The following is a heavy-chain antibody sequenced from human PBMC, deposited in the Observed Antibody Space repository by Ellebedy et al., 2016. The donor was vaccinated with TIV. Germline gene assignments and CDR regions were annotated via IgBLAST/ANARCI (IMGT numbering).Heavy chain of an antibody. D-gene: IGHD6-19*01. V-gene: IGHV1-18*04. J-gene: IGHJ5*02. CDR2: NSGLNGKT. CDR3: ARDNTVGGTNWFDP. CDR1: GYSFTSYY. Sequence: AASVKVSCKASGYSFTSYYMHWVRQAPGQGLEWTGRNSGLNGKTKYARTVQGRVTLTTDTAERTGYMELTSLRSDDTAVYYCARDNTVGGTNWFDPWGQGTLVIVSS.